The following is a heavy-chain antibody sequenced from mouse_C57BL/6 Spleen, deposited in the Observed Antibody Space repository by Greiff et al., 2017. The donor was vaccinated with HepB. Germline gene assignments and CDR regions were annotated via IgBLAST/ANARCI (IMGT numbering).Heavy chain of an antibody. V-gene: IGHV1-55*01. D-gene: IGHD1-1*01. J-gene: IGHJ4*01. CDR1: GYTFTSYW. CDR3: ARNCDYYGSSYDYYAMDY. CDR2: IYPGSGST. Sequence: VQLQESGAELVKPGASVKMSCKASGYTFTSYWITWVKQRPGQGLEWIGDIYPGSGSTNYNEKFKSKATLTVDTSSSTAYMQLSSLTSEDSAVYYWARNCDYYGSSYDYYAMDYWGQGTSVTVSS.